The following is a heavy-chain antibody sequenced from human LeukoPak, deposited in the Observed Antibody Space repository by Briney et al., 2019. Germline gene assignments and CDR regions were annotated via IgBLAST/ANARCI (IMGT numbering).Heavy chain of an antibody. D-gene: IGHD4-17*01. CDR3: ARVPLGPYGAQFDY. J-gene: IGHJ4*02. Sequence: NPSETLSLTCTVSGGSISSGSYFWSWIRQPAGKGLEWIGRINTSGSTNYNPSLKSRVTISVDTSKNQFSLKLSSVTAADTAVYYCARVPLGPYGAQFDYWGQGTLVTVSS. V-gene: IGHV4-61*02. CDR1: GGSISSGSYF. CDR2: INTSGST.